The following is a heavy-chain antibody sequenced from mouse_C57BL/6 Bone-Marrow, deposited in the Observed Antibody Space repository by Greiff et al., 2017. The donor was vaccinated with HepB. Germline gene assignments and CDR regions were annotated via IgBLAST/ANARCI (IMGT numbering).Heavy chain of an antibody. CDR2: ISSGGSYT. J-gene: IGHJ3*01. V-gene: IGHV5-6-4*01. CDR1: GFTFSSYT. CDR3: TRDLAPGGFAY. Sequence: EVMLVESGGGLVKPGGSLKLSCAASGFTFSSYTMSWVRQTPEKRLEWVATISSGGSYTYYPDSVKGRFTISRDNAKNTLYLQMSSLKSEDTAMYYCTRDLAPGGFAYWGQGTRVTVSA.